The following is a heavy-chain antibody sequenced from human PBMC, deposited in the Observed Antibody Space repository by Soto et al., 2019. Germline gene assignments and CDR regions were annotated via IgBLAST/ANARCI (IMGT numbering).Heavy chain of an antibody. CDR3: ARGPVLRYFDWLLLWSFDP. J-gene: IGHJ5*02. CDR2: IIPIFGTA. V-gene: IGHV1-69*13. CDR1: GGTFSSYA. Sequence: SVKVSCKASGGTFSSYAISWVRQAPGQGLEWMGGIIPIFGTANYAQKFQGRVTITADESTSTAYMELSSLRSEDTAVYYCARGPVLRYFDWLLLWSFDPWGQGTLVTVSS. D-gene: IGHD3-9*01.